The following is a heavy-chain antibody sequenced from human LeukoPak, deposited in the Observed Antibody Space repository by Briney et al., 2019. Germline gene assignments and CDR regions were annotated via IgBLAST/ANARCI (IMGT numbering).Heavy chain of an antibody. V-gene: IGHV4-59*08. J-gene: IGHJ6*02. CDR2: IYYSGST. Sequence: PSETLSLTCTVSGGSISSYYWSWIRQPPGKGLEWIGYIYYSGSTNYNPSLKSRVTISVDTSKNQFSLKLSSVTAADTAVYYCARLSVGSYYYYGMDVWGQGTTVTVSS. D-gene: IGHD3-10*01. CDR1: GGSISSYY. CDR3: ARLSVGSYYYYGMDV.